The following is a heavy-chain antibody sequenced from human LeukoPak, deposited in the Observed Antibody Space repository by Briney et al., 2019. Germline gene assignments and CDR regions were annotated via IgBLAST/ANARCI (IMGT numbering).Heavy chain of an antibody. CDR1: GYTFTSYD. J-gene: IGHJ5*02. V-gene: IGHV1-8*01. D-gene: IGHD5-18*01. CDR2: MNPNSGNT. Sequence: ASVKVSCKASGYTFTSYDINWVRQATGQGLEWMGWMNPNSGNTGYAQKFQGRVTMTRNTSISTAYMELSSLRSEDTAVYYCARSLRSPLRSSWEYSYGYGKGFDPWGQGTLVTVSS. CDR3: ARSLRSPLRSSWEYSYGYGKGFDP.